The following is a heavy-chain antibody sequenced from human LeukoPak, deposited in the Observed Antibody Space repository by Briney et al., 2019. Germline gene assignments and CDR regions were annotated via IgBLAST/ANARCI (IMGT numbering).Heavy chain of an antibody. CDR3: ARGGSGIDYINY. Sequence: PGGSLRLSCVASGFTFSKYAMSWVRQAPGKGLEWVSSISSGSTYIFYADSVRGRFTISRDDARNSLYLQMNSLTADDTAVFYCARGGSGIDYINYWGQGTLVTVSS. J-gene: IGHJ4*02. D-gene: IGHD2-21*01. V-gene: IGHV3-21*01. CDR1: GFTFSKYA. CDR2: ISSGSTYI.